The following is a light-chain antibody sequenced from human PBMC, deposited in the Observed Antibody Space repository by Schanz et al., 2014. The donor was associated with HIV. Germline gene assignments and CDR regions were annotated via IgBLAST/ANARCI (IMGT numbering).Light chain of an antibody. CDR2: DVI. Sequence: QSALTQPASVSGSPGQSITISCTGTSSDVGGYNYVSWYQQHPGKAPKLMIYDVINRPSGVSNRFSGSKSGNTASLTISGLQAEDEADYYCSSHAGRNSFVVFGGGTKLTVL. CDR3: SSHAGRNSFVV. V-gene: IGLV2-14*03. CDR1: SSDVGGYNY. J-gene: IGLJ2*01.